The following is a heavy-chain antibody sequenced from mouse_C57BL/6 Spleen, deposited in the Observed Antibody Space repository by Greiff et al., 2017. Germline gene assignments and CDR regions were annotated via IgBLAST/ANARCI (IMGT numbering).Heavy chain of an antibody. CDR3: ASEGNDGFDY. J-gene: IGHJ2*01. CDR1: GYAFSSSW. CDR2: IYPGDGDT. V-gene: IGHV1-82*01. D-gene: IGHD2-3*01. Sequence: QVQLQQSGPELVKPGASVKISCKASGYAFSSSWMNWVKQRPGQGLEWIGRIYPGDGDTNYNGKFKGKATLTADKSSSTAYMQLSSLTSEDSAVYFCASEGNDGFDYWGQGTTLTVSS.